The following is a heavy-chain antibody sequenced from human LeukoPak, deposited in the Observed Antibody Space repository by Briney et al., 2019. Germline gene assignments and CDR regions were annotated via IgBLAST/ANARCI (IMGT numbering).Heavy chain of an antibody. D-gene: IGHD3-10*01. Sequence: SETLSLTCTVSGGSISSYYWSWIRQPPGKGLEWIGYTYYSGNTNYNPSLKSRVTISVDTSKNQFSLKLSSVTAADTAFYYCARAYYGSGNTYYFDYWGQGTLVTVSS. V-gene: IGHV4-59*01. J-gene: IGHJ4*02. CDR1: GGSISSYY. CDR2: TYYSGNT. CDR3: ARAYYGSGNTYYFDY.